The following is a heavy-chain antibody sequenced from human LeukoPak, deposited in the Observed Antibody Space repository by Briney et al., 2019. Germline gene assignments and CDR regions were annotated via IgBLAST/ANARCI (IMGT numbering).Heavy chain of an antibody. D-gene: IGHD5/OR15-5a*01. J-gene: IGHJ5*02. V-gene: IGHV1-2*02. CDR1: GNDFSDFY. CDR3: VTTSVTHTRDP. Sequence: ASVKVSCKASGNDFSDFYFNWVRQAPGRGLEWVGWFNPHSRATHYAQRFRGRVTMEASITTAYMELNSLTSDDTAIYYCVTTSVTHTRDPWGQGTLVTVSS. CDR2: FNPHSRAT.